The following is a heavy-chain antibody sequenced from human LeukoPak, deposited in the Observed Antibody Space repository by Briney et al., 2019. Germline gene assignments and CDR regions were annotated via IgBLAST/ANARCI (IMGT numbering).Heavy chain of an antibody. CDR2: INPDGSET. Sequence: GGSLRLSCVASRFTFSNHYMSWVRQAPGKGLEGVATINPDGSETFYVDSVKGRFTVSRDNAKNSLYLQMSSLRAEDTAVYHCARNLVHLWNVFDFWGLGTMVTVSS. CDR3: ARNLVHLWNVFDF. CDR1: RFTFSNHY. V-gene: IGHV3-7*01. J-gene: IGHJ3*01. D-gene: IGHD2/OR15-2a*01.